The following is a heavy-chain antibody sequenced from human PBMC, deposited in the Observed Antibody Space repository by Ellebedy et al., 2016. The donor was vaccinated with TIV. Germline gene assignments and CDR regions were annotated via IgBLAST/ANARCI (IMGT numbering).Heavy chain of an antibody. J-gene: IGHJ1*01. V-gene: IGHV3-23*01. CDR2: ISGSGGNT. Sequence: GESLKISCAASGFTFSNYAMSWVRQAPGKGLVWVSIISGSGGNTYYADSVKGRFTISRDNSKDTLYLQMNGLRVEDTAVYYCAKGGRGWYDVVDWGQGTLVAVSS. CDR1: GFTFSNYA. CDR3: AKGGRGWYDVVD. D-gene: IGHD6-19*01.